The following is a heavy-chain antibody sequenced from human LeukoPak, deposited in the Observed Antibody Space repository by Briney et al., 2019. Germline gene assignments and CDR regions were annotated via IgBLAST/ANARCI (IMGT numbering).Heavy chain of an antibody. CDR2: IYYSGST. Sequence: SETLSLTCTVSGGSISSSSYYWGWIRQPPGKGLEWIGSIYYSGSTYYNPSLKSRVTISVDTSKNQFSLKLSSVTAAGTAVYYCARGGRLRGYSGYDYDYWGQGTLVTVSS. D-gene: IGHD5-12*01. J-gene: IGHJ4*02. V-gene: IGHV4-39*01. CDR1: GGSISSSSYY. CDR3: ARGGRLRGYSGYDYDY.